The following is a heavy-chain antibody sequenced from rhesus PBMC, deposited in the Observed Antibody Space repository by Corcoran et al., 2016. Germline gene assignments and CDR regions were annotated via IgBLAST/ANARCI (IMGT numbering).Heavy chain of an antibody. CDR3: ARLTHLSSGRYYFDY. CDR1: GFSPSTSGMG. CDR2: IYWEDDK. J-gene: IGHJ4*01. D-gene: IGHD6-31*01. V-gene: IGHV2S1*01. Sequence: QVTLKESGPALVKPTQTLTLTCPFSGFSPSTSGMGVGWIRPPPGKALEWLASIYWEDDKYYSTSLKSRLTISKDTSKNQVVLTMTNMDPVDTATYYCARLTHLSSGRYYFDYWGQGVLVTVSS.